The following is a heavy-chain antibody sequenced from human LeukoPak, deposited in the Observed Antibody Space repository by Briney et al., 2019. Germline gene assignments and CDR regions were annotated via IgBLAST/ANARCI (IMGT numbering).Heavy chain of an antibody. CDR2: IVVGSGNT. J-gene: IGHJ4*02. V-gene: IGHV1-58*02. Sequence: SVKVSCKASGFTFTSSAMQWVRQARGQRLEWIGWIVVGSGNTNYAQKFQERVTITRDMSTSTAYMELSSLRSEDTAVYYCARDSGERGSGSYLIAYWGQGTLVTVSS. CDR3: ARDSGERGSGSYLIAY. D-gene: IGHD3-10*01. CDR1: GFTFTSSA.